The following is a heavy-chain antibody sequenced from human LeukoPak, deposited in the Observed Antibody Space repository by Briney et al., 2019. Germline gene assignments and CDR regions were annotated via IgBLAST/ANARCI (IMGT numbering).Heavy chain of an antibody. CDR1: GFTFSSYA. V-gene: IGHV3-30*01. J-gene: IGHJ6*03. CDR3: ARKETGYSSSSLAYYYYMDV. CDR2: ISYDGSNK. Sequence: GGSLRLSCAASGFTFSSYAMHWVRQAPGKGLEWVAVISYDGSNKYYADSVKGQFTISRDNSKNTLYLQMNSLRAEDTAVYYCARKETGYSSSSLAYYYYMDVWGKGTTVTVSS. D-gene: IGHD6-6*01.